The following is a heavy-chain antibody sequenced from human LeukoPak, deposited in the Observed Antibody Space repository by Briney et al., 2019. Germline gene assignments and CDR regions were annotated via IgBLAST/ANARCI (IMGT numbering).Heavy chain of an antibody. D-gene: IGHD4-17*01. Sequence: SETLSLTCTVSGYSISSGYYWGWIRQPPGKGLEWIGSIYHSGSTYYNPSLKSRVTISVDTSKNQFSLKLSSVTAADTAVYYCARGEGTYGDYHVGWFDPWGQGTLDTVSS. CDR2: IYHSGST. CDR1: GYSISSGYY. J-gene: IGHJ5*02. V-gene: IGHV4-38-2*02. CDR3: ARGEGTYGDYHVGWFDP.